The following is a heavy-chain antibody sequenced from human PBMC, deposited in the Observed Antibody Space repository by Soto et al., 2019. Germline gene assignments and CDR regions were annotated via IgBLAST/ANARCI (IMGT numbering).Heavy chain of an antibody. D-gene: IGHD3-10*01. CDR3: ASMGYHYGSGSYPLDY. CDR1: GGSLSSGPYS. J-gene: IGHJ4*02. CDR2: FSYSGST. Sequence: PSETLSLTCTVSGGSLSSGPYSWGWIRQPPEKGLEWIGTFSYSGSTYYNPSLESRVTISVDTSKNQFSLNLRSVTAADTAVYYCASMGYHYGSGSYPLDYWGQGTLVTVSS. V-gene: IGHV4-39*01.